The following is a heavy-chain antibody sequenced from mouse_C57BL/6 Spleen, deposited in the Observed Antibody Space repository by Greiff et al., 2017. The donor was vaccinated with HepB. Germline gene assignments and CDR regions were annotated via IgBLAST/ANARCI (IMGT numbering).Heavy chain of an antibody. J-gene: IGHJ1*03. CDR3: AGEDGSSYPPYWYFDV. V-gene: IGHV1-19*01. D-gene: IGHD1-1*01. CDR2: INPYNGGT. Sequence: VQLKESGPVLVKPGASVKMSCKASGYTFTDYYMNWVKQSHGKSLEWIGVINPYNGGTSYNQKFKGKATLTVDKSSSTAYMELNSLTSEDSAVYYCAGEDGSSYPPYWYFDVWGTGTTVTVSS. CDR1: GYTFTDYY.